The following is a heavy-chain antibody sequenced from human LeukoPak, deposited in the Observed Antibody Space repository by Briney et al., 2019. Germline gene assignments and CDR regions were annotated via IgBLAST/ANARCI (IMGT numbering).Heavy chain of an antibody. D-gene: IGHD4-17*01. CDR3: ARDGGDGDWADAFDI. V-gene: IGHV4-4*07. Sequence: SETLSLTRTVSGGSISSYYWRWLGQPAGKGMEWIGRIYTSGTTNYNPSLKSRVTMAVDTSKNQFSLKLSSVTAADTAVYYCARDGGDGDWADAFDIWGQGTMVTVSS. CDR2: IYTSGTT. CDR1: GGSISSYY. J-gene: IGHJ3*02.